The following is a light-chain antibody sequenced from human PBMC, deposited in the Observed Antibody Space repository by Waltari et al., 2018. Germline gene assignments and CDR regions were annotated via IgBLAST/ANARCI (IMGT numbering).Light chain of an antibody. V-gene: IGLV7-43*01. CDR2: SIS. Sequence: QTVVTQEPSLTVSPGGTVTLTCPSSTGAVTSGSSPNWFQQKPGQAPRSLIYSISKKHSWTPARFSGSLLGGKAALTLSGAQPEDEAEYYCLLYYGDAQLGVFGGGTKLTVL. CDR1: TGAVTSGSS. J-gene: IGLJ3*02. CDR3: LLYYGDAQLGV.